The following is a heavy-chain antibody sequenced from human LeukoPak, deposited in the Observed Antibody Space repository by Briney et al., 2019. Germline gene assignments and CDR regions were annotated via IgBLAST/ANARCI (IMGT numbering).Heavy chain of an antibody. CDR1: GFTFSSYA. V-gene: IGHV3-30*04. J-gene: IGHJ4*02. D-gene: IGHD1-1*01. CDR2: ISYDGSNK. Sequence: QPGGSLRLSCAASGFTFSSYAMHWVRQAPGKGLEWVAVISYDGSNKYYADSVKGRFTISRDNSKNTLYLQMNSLRAEDTAVYYCAREAEGYDFDYWGQGTLVTVSS. CDR3: AREAEGYDFDY.